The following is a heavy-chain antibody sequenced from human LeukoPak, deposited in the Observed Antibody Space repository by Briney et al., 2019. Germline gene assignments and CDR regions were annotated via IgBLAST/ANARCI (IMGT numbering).Heavy chain of an antibody. J-gene: IGHJ3*02. CDR1: GYTFTSYD. Sequence: ASVKVSCKASGYTFTSYDINWVRQATGQGLEWMGWMNPNSGNTGYAQKFQGRVTMTRNTSIGTAYMELSSLRSEDTAVYYCARGRRYDYVWGSYRPRAFDIWGQGTMVTVSS. CDR3: ARGRRYDYVWGSYRPRAFDI. CDR2: MNPNSGNT. V-gene: IGHV1-8*01. D-gene: IGHD3-16*02.